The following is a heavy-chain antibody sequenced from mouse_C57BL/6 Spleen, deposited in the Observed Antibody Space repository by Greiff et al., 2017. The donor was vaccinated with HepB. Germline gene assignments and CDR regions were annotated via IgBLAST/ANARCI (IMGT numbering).Heavy chain of an antibody. J-gene: IGHJ2*01. V-gene: IGHV1-82*01. CDR2: IYPGDGDT. D-gene: IGHD3-2*01. Sequence: VQLQQSGPELVKPGASVKISCKASGYAFSSSWMNWVKQRPGKGLEWIGRIYPGDGDTNYNGKFKGKATLTADKSSSTAYMQLSSLTSEDSAVYFCARSDSSVFDCWGQGTTPTVSS. CDR1: GYAFSSSW. CDR3: ARSDSSVFDC.